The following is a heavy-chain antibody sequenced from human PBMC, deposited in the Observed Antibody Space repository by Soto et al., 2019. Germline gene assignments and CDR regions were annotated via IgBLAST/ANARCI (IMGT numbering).Heavy chain of an antibody. CDR2: ISYDGSNT. CDR1: GFTFSSYG. CDR3: ARGVFYYYGSSGYSPDY. D-gene: IGHD3-22*01. J-gene: IGHJ4*02. V-gene: IGHV3-30*03. Sequence: VQLVESGGGVVQPGMSLRLSCAASGFTFSSYGMHWVRQAPGKGLEWVAVISYDGSNTAYTDSVKGRFTISRDNSENTLYLQMNSLRPEDTAVYYCARGVFYYYGSSGYSPDYWGQGTLVTVSS.